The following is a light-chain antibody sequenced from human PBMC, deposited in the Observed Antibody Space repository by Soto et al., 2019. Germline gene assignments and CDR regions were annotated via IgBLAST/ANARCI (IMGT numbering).Light chain of an antibody. CDR1: QSISSY. CDR3: QHSYSTPRT. Sequence: DIQMTQSPSSLSASVGDRVTITCRASQSISSYLNWYQQKPGKAPKLLIYAASSLQSGVPSRLSGSGSGTDFTLTIISLQPEDFATYYCQHSYSTPRTFGQGTKVEIK. CDR2: AAS. V-gene: IGKV1-39*01. J-gene: IGKJ1*01.